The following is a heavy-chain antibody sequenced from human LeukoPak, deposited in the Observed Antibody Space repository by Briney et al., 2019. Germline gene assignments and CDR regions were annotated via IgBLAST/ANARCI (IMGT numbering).Heavy chain of an antibody. CDR2: IYYSGST. Sequence: SETLSLTCTVSGGSISSYYWSWIRQPPGKGLEWIGYIYYSGSTNYNPSLKSRVTISVDTSKNQFSLKLSSVTAADTAVYYCARARDGYSLVDYWGQGTLVTVPS. V-gene: IGHV4-59*01. CDR3: ARARDGYSLVDY. CDR1: GGSISSYY. D-gene: IGHD5-24*01. J-gene: IGHJ4*02.